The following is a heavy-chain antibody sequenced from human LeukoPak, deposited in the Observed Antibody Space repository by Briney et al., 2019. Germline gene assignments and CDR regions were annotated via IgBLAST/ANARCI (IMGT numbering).Heavy chain of an antibody. CDR1: GFTFNTYS. V-gene: IGHV3-21*01. J-gene: IGHJ3*01. D-gene: IGHD6-13*01. Sequence: GGSLRLSCAASGFTFNTYSMNWVRQAPGKGLEWVSAISRDGKYIYYPDSVKGRFTVSRDNGKNSLYLQMNYLRAEDTAIYYCARDLLTWQLVHHDAYDVWGQGTMVTVS. CDR2: ISRDGKYI. CDR3: ARDLLTWQLVHHDAYDV.